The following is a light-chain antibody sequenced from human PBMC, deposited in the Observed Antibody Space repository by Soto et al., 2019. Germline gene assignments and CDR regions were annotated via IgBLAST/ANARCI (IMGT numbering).Light chain of an antibody. CDR3: HQRSYWPPS. J-gene: IGKJ3*01. CDR1: QSVSSSY. V-gene: IGKV3D-20*02. Sequence: EIVLTQSPGTLSLSPGERATLSCRASQSVSSSYLAWYQQKPGQAPRLLIYGASSRATGIPDRFSGSGSGTDFTLTISRLEPEDSAVYYCHQRSYWPPSFGPGTTVEIK. CDR2: GAS.